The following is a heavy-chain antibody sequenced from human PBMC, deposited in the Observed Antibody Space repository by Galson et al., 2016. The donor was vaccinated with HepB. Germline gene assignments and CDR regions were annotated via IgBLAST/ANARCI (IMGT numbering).Heavy chain of an antibody. J-gene: IGHJ4*02. CDR3: VRPRNLAFDY. CDR1: GDSISDTNPY. CDR2: VYYRGAT. V-gene: IGHV4-39*01. Sequence: SETLSLTCTVSGDSISDTNPYWGWIRQPPGKRLEWIGSVYYRGATYYNPSLKSRVIMSLDTSRNQFSLKLTSVTAADTAVYYCVRPRNLAFDYWGQGTLVPVSA. D-gene: IGHD2/OR15-2a*01.